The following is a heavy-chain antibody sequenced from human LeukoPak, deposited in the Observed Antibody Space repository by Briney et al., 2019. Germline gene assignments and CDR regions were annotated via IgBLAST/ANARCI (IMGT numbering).Heavy chain of an antibody. CDR3: ARLIDYYDSSGYLDY. CDR1: GYSFTSYW. D-gene: IGHD3-22*01. J-gene: IGHJ4*02. CDR2: IYPGDSDT. Sequence: GESLKISCKGSGYSFTSYWIGWVRQMPGKGLEWMGIIYPGDSDTRYSPCFQGQVTISADKSISTAYLQWSSLKASDTAMYYCARLIDYYDSSGYLDYWGQGTLVTVSS. V-gene: IGHV5-51*01.